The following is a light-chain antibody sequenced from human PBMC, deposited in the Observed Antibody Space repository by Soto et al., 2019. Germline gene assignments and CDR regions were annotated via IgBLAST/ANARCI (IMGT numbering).Light chain of an antibody. Sequence: EIVLTQSPATLSLSPGERATLSCRASQSVSSHLAWYQQKPGQAPRLLIYDASNRATGIPARFSGSGSGTDFTLSISSLEPEDFAVYYCHQRSNFGGGTRVEIK. CDR2: DAS. V-gene: IGKV3-11*01. CDR3: HQRSN. J-gene: IGKJ4*01. CDR1: QSVSSH.